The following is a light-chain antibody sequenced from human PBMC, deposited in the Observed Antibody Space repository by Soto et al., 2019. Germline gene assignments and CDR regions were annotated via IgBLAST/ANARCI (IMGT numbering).Light chain of an antibody. Sequence: DIQMTQSPSSLSASLGDRVTITCRASQSISRHLNWYQQKPGKAPRLLIYAASSLQSGVPSRFSGSGSGTDFILTITSLQPEDSATYYCQQTCNRPRTFGPGTKVD. CDR3: QQTCNRPRT. J-gene: IGKJ3*01. CDR1: QSISRH. CDR2: AAS. V-gene: IGKV1-39*01.